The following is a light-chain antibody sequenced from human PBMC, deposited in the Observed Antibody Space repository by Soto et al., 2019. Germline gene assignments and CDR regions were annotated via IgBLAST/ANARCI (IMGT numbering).Light chain of an antibody. V-gene: IGKV3-15*01. Sequence: EIVMTQSPATLSVSPGERATLSCRASQSVSGNLAWYQQKPGQAPRLLIYGASTSATGIPARFSGSGSGTEFTLTSSSLQSEDCAVYYCQPYNNWPRTFGHGTKVEIK. CDR2: GAS. CDR1: QSVSGN. J-gene: IGKJ1*01. CDR3: QPYNNWPRT.